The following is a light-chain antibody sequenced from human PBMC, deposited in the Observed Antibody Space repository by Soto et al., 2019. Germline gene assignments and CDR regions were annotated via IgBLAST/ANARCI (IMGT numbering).Light chain of an antibody. CDR1: RSDVGGYNY. J-gene: IGLJ2*01. CDR3: SSYTSSSTVV. CDR2: EVS. V-gene: IGLV2-14*01. Sequence: QSVLTQPPSASGSPGQSVTISCTGTRSDVGGYNYVSWYQQHPGKAPKLIIYEVSNRPSGVSNRFSGSKSGNTASLTISGLQAEDEADYYCSSYTSSSTVVFGGGTKLTVL.